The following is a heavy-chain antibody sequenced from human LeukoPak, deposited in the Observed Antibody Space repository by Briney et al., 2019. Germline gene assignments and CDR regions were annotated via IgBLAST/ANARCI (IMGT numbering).Heavy chain of an antibody. D-gene: IGHD2-15*01. J-gene: IGHJ5*02. CDR3: AKDRCSGGSCYNWFDP. CDR1: GFTFSSYA. V-gene: IGHV3-23*01. CDR2: ISGSGGST. Sequence: GSLRLSCAASGFTFSSYAMSWVRQAPGKGLEWVSAISGSGGSTYYADSVRGRFTISRDNSKNTLYLQMNSLRAEDTAVYYCAKDRCSGGSCYNWFDPWGQGTLVTVSS.